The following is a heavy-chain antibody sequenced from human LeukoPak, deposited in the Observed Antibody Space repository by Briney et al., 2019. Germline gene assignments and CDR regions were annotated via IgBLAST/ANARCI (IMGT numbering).Heavy chain of an antibody. CDR2: ISTNGVTT. D-gene: IGHD3-3*01. J-gene: IGHJ6*04. CDR1: GFAFSNYA. CDR3: AKDQRFFNV. V-gene: IGHV3-23*01. Sequence: GGSLRLSCTASGFAFSNYAMTWVRQAPGKGLEWVSVISTNGVTTYYAESVKGRFTISRDNFQNILFLQMNSLRAEDTAVYYCAKDQRFFNVWGKGTTVTVSS.